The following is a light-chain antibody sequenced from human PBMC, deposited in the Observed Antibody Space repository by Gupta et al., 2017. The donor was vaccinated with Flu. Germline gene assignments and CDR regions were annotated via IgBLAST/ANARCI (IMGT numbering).Light chain of an antibody. CDR1: YSNIGRNT. V-gene: IGLV1-44*01. Sequence: QSVLTQAPSASGTPGQRVTLSCSGSYSNIGRNTVNWYQQLPGMAPKLLIYNNYRRPSGVPDRFSGSKSGTSASLAISGLRSEDEADYYCAAWDDNLNVVFGGGTKLTVL. CDR2: NNY. J-gene: IGLJ2*01. CDR3: AAWDDNLNVV.